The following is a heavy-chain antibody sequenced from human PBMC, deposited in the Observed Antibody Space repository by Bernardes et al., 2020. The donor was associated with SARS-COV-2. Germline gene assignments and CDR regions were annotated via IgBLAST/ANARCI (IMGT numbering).Heavy chain of an antibody. V-gene: IGHV1-18*01. CDR1: GYTFTNYG. J-gene: IGHJ5*02. D-gene: IGHD2-15*01. Sequence: ASVKVSCKASGYTFTNYGISWVRQAPGQGLEWMGWISDYNGNTNYAQKFQGRVTMSTDTSTSTAYMELRSLTSDDTAVYYCGRYCSGGSCHRDWLDPWGQGTLVTVSS. CDR2: ISDYNGNT. CDR3: GRYCSGGSCHRDWLDP.